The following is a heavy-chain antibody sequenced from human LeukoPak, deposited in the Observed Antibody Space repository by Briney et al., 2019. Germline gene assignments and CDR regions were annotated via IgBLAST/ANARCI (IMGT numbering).Heavy chain of an antibody. CDR1: GITFSNYA. J-gene: IGHJ4*02. V-gene: IGHV3-23*01. CDR3: AKGGKWDVTPFDY. D-gene: IGHD1-26*01. Sequence: GGSLRLSCVASGITFSNYAVSWVRQAPEKGLDWVSVISGSAHKIRYADSVKGRFTISRDNSENTLYLQVNSLRAEDTAVYYCAKGGKWDVTPFDYWGQGTLVTVSS. CDR2: ISGSAHKI.